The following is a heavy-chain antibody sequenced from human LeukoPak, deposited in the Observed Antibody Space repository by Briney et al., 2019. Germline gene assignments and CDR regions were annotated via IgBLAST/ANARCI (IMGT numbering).Heavy chain of an antibody. D-gene: IGHD1-7*01. CDR2: IYYSGST. V-gene: IGHV4-39*07. J-gene: IGHJ4*02. CDR3: TGELAGTTVHY. Sequence: SETLSLTCTVSGGSISRSSYYWGCIRQPPGKGLEWIGSIYYSGSTYYNPSLKSRFTTSLDTSKNQFSLKLSSVTAADTAIYFCTGELAGTTVHYWGQGTLVTISS. CDR1: GGSISRSSYY.